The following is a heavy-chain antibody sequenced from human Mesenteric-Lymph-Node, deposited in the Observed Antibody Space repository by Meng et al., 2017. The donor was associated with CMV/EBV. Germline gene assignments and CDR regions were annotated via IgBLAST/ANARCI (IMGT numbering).Heavy chain of an antibody. CDR3: ARGKDSSGFYTWFDP. J-gene: IGHJ5*02. CDR2: INADSGGT. V-gene: IGHV1-2*02. D-gene: IGHD3-22*01. Sequence: ASVKVSCKTSGYTFTGYYLHWVRQAPGQGLEWMGWINADSGGTKYAQKFQGRVTMTRDTSISTAYMELSRLTYDDTAVYYCARGKDSSGFYTWFDPWGQGTLVTVSS. CDR1: GYTFTGYY.